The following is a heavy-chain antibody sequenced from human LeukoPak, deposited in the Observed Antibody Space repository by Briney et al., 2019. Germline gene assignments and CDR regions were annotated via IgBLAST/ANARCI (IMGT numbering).Heavy chain of an antibody. CDR1: GFTFSSYE. V-gene: IGHV3-48*03. Sequence: GGSLRLSCAASGFTFSSYEMNWVRQAPGKGLEWVSYISSRGSTIYYADSVKGRFTISRDHAKNSLYLQINSLRAEDTAVYYWAELGITMIGGVWGKGTTVTISS. D-gene: IGHD3-10*02. CDR3: AELGITMIGGV. J-gene: IGHJ6*04. CDR2: ISSRGSTI.